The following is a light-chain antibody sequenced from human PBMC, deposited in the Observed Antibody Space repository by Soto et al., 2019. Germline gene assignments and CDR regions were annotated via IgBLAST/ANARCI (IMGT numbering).Light chain of an antibody. V-gene: IGKV3-20*01. Sequence: ENVLTQSPGTLSLSPGERATLSCRASQSVTSNFLAWYQQRPGQAPRLLIYGASTRAAGVPDRFSGSGSGTDFTLTITRLEPEDFAVYYCQQYGRSPLLYTFGQGTKLEIK. J-gene: IGKJ2*01. CDR3: QQYGRSPLLYT. CDR1: QSVTSNF. CDR2: GAS.